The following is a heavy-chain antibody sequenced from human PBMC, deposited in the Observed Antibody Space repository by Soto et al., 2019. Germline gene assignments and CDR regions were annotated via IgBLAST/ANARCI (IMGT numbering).Heavy chain of an antibody. J-gene: IGHJ6*02. V-gene: IGHV1-58*01. CDR1: GFTFTSSA. CDR3: AAERSREGRYYYYGMDV. Sequence: QMQLVQSGPEVKKPGTSVKVSCKASGFTFTSSAVQWVRQARGQRLEWIGWIVVGSGNTNYAQKFQERVTITRDMSTSTAYMELSSLRSEDTAVYYCAAERSREGRYYYYGMDVWGQGTTVTVSS. CDR2: IVVGSGNT. D-gene: IGHD2-15*01.